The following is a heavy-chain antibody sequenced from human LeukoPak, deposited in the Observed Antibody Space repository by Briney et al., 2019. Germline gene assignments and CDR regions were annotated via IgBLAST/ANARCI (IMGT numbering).Heavy chain of an antibody. CDR2: IWYDGSNK. CDR3: ARERLLWFRDLLPRGVFDI. D-gene: IGHD3-10*01. V-gene: IGHV3-33*01. Sequence: PGGSLRLSCAASGFTFSSYGMHWVRQAPGKGLEWVAVIWYDGSNKYYADSVKGRFTISRDNSKNTLYLQMNSLRAEDTAVYYCARERLLWFRDLLPRGVFDIWGQGTMVTVSS. CDR1: GFTFSSYG. J-gene: IGHJ3*02.